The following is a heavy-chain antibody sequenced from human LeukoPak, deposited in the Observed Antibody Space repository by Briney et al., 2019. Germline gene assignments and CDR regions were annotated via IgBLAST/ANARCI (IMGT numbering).Heavy chain of an antibody. Sequence: SETLSLTCTVSGGSISTYYCSWIRQPPGKGLEWIGYIFYSGSTNYNPSLKSRVTISVDTSKNQFSLNLSSVTAADTAVYYCARRGIAAAGAFDYWGQGTLVTVSS. V-gene: IGHV4-59*01. J-gene: IGHJ4*02. CDR2: IFYSGST. D-gene: IGHD6-13*01. CDR1: GGSISTYY. CDR3: ARRGIAAAGAFDY.